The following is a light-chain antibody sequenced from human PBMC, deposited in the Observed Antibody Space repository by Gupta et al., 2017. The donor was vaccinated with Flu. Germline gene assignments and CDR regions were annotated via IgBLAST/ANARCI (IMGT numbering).Light chain of an antibody. Sequence: ECLFTQPPGTLSFSPRERDTLCCRASQSVSGSYLAWYQQKPGQAPKLLIYGATSRATGIPDRFSGSGSGTDFTLTISRLEPEDFAVYYCQQDGSSAGTFGQGTKVEIK. CDR3: QQDGSSAGT. CDR2: GAT. V-gene: IGKV3-20*01. J-gene: IGKJ1*01. CDR1: QSVSGSY.